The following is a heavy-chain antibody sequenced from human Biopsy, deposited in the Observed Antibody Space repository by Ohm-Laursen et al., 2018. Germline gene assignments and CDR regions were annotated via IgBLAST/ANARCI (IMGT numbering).Heavy chain of an antibody. J-gene: IGHJ6*02. Sequence: TLSLTCTVYGESFNGYYWSWIRQTPGKGLEWIGETNHSGRTNYNPSLKSRVTISVDTSKNQFSLKVRSVTAADMAVYYCVRGVDYYDPYHYYALDVWGQGTTVTVSS. CDR3: VRGVDYYDPYHYYALDV. CDR1: GESFNGYY. D-gene: IGHD3-22*01. V-gene: IGHV4-34*01. CDR2: TNHSGRT.